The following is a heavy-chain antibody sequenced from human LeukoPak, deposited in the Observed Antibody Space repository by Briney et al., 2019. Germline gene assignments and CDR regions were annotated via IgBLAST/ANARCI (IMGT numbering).Heavy chain of an antibody. CDR2: FDPEDGET. J-gene: IGHJ4*02. Sequence: ASVKVSCKVSGYTLTELSMHRVRQAPGKGLEWMGGFDPEDGETIYAQKFQGRVTMTEDTSTDTAYMELSSLRSEDTAVYYCATLYSSGWLNYFDYWGQGTLVTVSS. V-gene: IGHV1-24*01. CDR1: GYTLTELS. CDR3: ATLYSSGWLNYFDY. D-gene: IGHD6-19*01.